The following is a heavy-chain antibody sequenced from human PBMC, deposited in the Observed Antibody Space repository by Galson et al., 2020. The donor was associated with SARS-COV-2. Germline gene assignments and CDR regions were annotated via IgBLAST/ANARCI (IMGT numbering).Heavy chain of an antibody. J-gene: IGHJ5*02. CDR2: ISYDGSNK. V-gene: IGHV3-30*18. D-gene: IGHD6-19*01. Sequence: GKGLEWVAVISYDGSNKYYADSVKGRFTISRDNSKNTLYLQMNSLRAEDTAVYYCAKDLMGSSGWYGGAWFDPWGQGTLVTVSS. CDR3: AKDLMGSSGWYGGAWFDP.